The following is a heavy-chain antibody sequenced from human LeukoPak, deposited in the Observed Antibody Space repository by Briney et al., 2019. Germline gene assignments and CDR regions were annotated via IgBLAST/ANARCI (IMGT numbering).Heavy chain of an antibody. V-gene: IGHV4-30-4*01. CDR1: GGSISSADYY. CDR3: ARSAAVTPAIFDF. J-gene: IGHJ4*02. D-gene: IGHD4-17*01. CDR2: LYYSGNT. Sequence: PSETLSFTCTVSGGSISSADYYWSWIRQPPGKGLEWIGYLYYSGNTYFNPSPKSRITISLDTSKNQFSLKLRSVTVADTAVYFCARSAAVTPAIFDFWGQGTLVTVSS.